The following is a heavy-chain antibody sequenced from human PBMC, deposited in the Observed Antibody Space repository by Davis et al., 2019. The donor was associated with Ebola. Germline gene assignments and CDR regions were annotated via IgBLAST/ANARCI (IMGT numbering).Heavy chain of an antibody. D-gene: IGHD4-17*01. CDR2: INPSGGTT. V-gene: IGHV1-46*01. CDR3: ARAYGDWWYFDL. Sequence: ASVKVSCKASGYTLVSYYAHWVRQAPGQGLEWMGIINPSGGTTTYAQKFQGRVTMTRDTSTNTLYMELSSLTSGDTAVYYCARAYGDWWYFDLWGRGTLVTVSS. J-gene: IGHJ2*01. CDR1: GYTLVSYY.